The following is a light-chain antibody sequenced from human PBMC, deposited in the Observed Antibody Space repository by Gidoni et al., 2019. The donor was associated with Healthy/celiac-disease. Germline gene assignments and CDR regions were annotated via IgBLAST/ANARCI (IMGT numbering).Light chain of an antibody. CDR1: SSDVGRYNL. CDR2: EVS. V-gene: IGLV2-23*02. J-gene: IGLJ2*01. CDR3: CSYAGSSTVV. Sequence: QSALTQPASVSGSPGQSINISCTGTSSDVGRYNLVSWYQQHPGKAPKLMIYEVSKRPSGVSNRFSGSKSGNTASLTISGLQAEDEADYYCCSYAGSSTVVFGGGTKLTV.